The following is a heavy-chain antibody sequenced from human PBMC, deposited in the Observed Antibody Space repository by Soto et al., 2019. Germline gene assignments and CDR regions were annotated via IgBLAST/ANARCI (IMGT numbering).Heavy chain of an antibody. Sequence: PSQTLSLPCAISGDSVSSNSAAWNWIRQSPSRGLEWLGRTYYRSKWYNDYAVSVKSRITINPDTSKNQFSLQLNSVTPEDTAVYYCARGLTIFSSSPTYYYYGMDVWGQGTTVTVSS. CDR2: TYYRSKWYN. J-gene: IGHJ6*02. V-gene: IGHV6-1*01. CDR1: GDSVSSNSAA. CDR3: ARGLTIFSSSPTYYYYGMDV. D-gene: IGHD6-6*01.